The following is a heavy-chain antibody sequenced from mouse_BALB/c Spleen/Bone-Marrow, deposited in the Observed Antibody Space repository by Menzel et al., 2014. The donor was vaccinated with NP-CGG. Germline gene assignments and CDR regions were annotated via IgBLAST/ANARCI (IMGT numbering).Heavy chain of an antibody. CDR1: GDTFTDYA. Sequence: VQLQQSGAELVRPGVSVKISCKGSGDTFTDYAIHWVKQSHAKSLEWIGLISGYYGDAIYNQKFKGKATMTVDKSSSTAYMDLARLTSEDSAIYYCARSGKVRNAMDYWGQGTSVTVSS. D-gene: IGHD2-14*01. V-gene: IGHV1S137*01. CDR3: ARSGKVRNAMDY. J-gene: IGHJ4*01. CDR2: ISGYYGDA.